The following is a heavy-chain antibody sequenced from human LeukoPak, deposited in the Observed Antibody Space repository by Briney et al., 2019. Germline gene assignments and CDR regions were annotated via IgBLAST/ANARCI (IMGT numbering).Heavy chain of an antibody. V-gene: IGHV3-33*08. Sequence: TGGSLRLSCAASGFTFSDAWMNWVRQSPGKGLEWVAVIWYDGSNKYYADSVKGRFTISRDNSKNTLYLQMNSLRAEDTAVYYCARDLRYFDWYYYYYYGMDVWGKGTTVTVSS. CDR2: IWYDGSNK. CDR1: GFTFSDAW. CDR3: ARDLRYFDWYYYYYYGMDV. J-gene: IGHJ6*04. D-gene: IGHD3-9*01.